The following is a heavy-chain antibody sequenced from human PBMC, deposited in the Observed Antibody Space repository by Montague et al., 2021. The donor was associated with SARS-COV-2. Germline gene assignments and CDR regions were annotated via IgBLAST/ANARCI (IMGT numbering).Heavy chain of an antibody. Sequence: SETLSLTCTASGGSISSYYWSWIRQPAGKGLEWIGLIYTSGSTNYNPSLKSRVTMSLDTSKNQFSLKLRSVTAADTAVYYCARCSFGMGAFDIWGQGTMVTVSS. V-gene: IGHV4-4*07. CDR2: IYTSGST. CDR1: GGSISSYY. J-gene: IGHJ3*02. CDR3: ARCSFGMGAFDI. D-gene: IGHD1-14*01.